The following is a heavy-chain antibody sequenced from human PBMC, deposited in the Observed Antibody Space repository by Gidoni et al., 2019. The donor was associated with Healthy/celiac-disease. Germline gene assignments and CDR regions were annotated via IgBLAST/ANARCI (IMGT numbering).Heavy chain of an antibody. CDR2: SSAYNGNT. J-gene: IGHJ3*02. CDR1: GYTFTRHG. D-gene: IGHD2-15*01. V-gene: IGHV1-18*01. CDR3: AREGCSGGSCYLNHDAFDI. Sequence: QVQLVQSGAEVKKPGASVKVSCKASGYTFTRHGIRWVRQAPGQGLEWMGWSSAYNGNTNYAQKLQCRVTMTTDTSTSTAYMELRSLRSDDTAVYYCAREGCSGGSCYLNHDAFDIWGQGTMVTVSS.